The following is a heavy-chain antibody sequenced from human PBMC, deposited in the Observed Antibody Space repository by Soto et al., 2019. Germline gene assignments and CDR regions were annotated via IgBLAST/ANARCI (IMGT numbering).Heavy chain of an antibody. V-gene: IGHV1-69*02. CDR1: GDTFAFYS. Sequence: QVQLVQSGAEVKRPGSSVKVSCKASGDTFAFYSINWVRQAPGLGLEWMGRINPILSMSNYAHRFQGRVTMTADKTTSTAYMVLNSLRSEDTAMYYCATSYGSGYRAFDYWGQVALVTVCS. J-gene: IGHJ4*02. D-gene: IGHD3-10*01. CDR2: INPILSMS. CDR3: ATSYGSGYRAFDY.